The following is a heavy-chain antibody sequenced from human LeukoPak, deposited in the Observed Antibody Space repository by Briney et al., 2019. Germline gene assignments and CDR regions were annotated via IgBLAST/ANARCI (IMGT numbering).Heavy chain of an antibody. CDR3: AREEFGTACFDS. CDR2: IYHSGST. D-gene: IGHD1-7*01. J-gene: IGHJ4*02. V-gene: IGHV4-39*07. CDR1: SGSISSGAYY. Sequence: SETLSLTCTVSSGSISSGAYYWGWIRQPPGKGLEWVGSIYHSGSTFYNPSLKGRVTISVDTSKNQFYLKLTSVNAADTAVFFCAREEFGTACFDSWGQGTLVTVSS.